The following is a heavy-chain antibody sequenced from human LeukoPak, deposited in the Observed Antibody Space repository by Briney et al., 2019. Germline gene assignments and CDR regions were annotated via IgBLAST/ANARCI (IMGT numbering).Heavy chain of an antibody. CDR1: GGSFSGYY. CDR3: ARDGTHTPYYYDSSGAIGAFDI. J-gene: IGHJ3*02. V-gene: IGHV4-34*01. CDR2: INHSGST. Sequence: SETLSLTCAVYGGSFSGYYWSWIRQPPGKGLEWIGEINHSGSTNYNPSLKSRVTISVDTSKNQFSLKLSSVTAADTAVYYCARDGTHTPYYYDSSGAIGAFDIWGQGTLVTVSS. D-gene: IGHD3-22*01.